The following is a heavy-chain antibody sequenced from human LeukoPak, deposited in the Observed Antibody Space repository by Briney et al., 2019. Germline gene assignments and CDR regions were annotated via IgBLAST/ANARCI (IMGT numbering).Heavy chain of an antibody. D-gene: IGHD2-2*01. J-gene: IGHJ4*02. CDR1: GYTFTSYG. V-gene: IGHV1-18*01. Sequence: ASVKVSCTASGYTFTSYGISWVRQAPGQGLEWMGWISAYNGNTNYAQKLQGRVTMTTDTSTSTAYMELRSLRSDDTAVYYCARGQEVPAVDTYFDYWGQGTLVTVSS. CDR2: ISAYNGNT. CDR3: ARGQEVPAVDTYFDY.